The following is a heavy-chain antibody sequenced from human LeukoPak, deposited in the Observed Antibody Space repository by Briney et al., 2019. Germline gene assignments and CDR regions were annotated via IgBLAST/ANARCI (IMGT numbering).Heavy chain of an antibody. V-gene: IGHV1-2*02. Sequence: ASVKVSCKASGYAFTGYYMHWVRQAPGQGLEWMGWINPNSGGTNYAQKFQGRVTMTRDTSISTAYMELSRLRSDDTAVYYCARDNSYYDFWSVYNLDYWGQGTLVTVSS. CDR1: GYAFTGYY. CDR3: ARDNSYYDFWSVYNLDY. J-gene: IGHJ4*02. CDR2: INPNSGGT. D-gene: IGHD3-3*01.